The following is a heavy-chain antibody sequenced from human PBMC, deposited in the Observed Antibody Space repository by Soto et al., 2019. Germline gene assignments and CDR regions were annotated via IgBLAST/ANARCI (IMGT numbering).Heavy chain of an antibody. V-gene: IGHV1-2*02. D-gene: IGHD5-18*01. Sequence: ASVKVSCKASGYTFTDYYMHWVRQAPGQGLEWMGGINPNSGGTNYAQKFQGRVTMTRDTSISTAYMELRRLRSDDTAIYYCARTDTAMATPYYGMDVWGQGTTVTVSS. CDR3: ARTDTAMATPYYGMDV. J-gene: IGHJ6*02. CDR2: INPNSGGT. CDR1: GYTFTDYY.